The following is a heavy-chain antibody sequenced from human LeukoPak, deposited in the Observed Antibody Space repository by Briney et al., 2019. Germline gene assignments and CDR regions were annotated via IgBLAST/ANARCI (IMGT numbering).Heavy chain of an antibody. D-gene: IGHD6-13*01. Sequence: GGSLRLSCAASGFIFSSYWMSWVRQAPGKGLEWLANIKQDGSEKYYGDSVKGRFTISRDNAKNSLYLQMNSLRAEDTAVYYCARPTRSAANDYWGQGTLVTVSS. CDR2: IKQDGSEK. J-gene: IGHJ4*02. CDR1: GFIFSSYW. V-gene: IGHV3-7*01. CDR3: ARPTRSAANDY.